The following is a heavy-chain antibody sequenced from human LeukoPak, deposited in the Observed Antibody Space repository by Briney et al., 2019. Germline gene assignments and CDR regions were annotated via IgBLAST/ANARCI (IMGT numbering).Heavy chain of an antibody. CDR3: ARALGYCSGGSCRAPYYFDY. D-gene: IGHD2-15*01. CDR2: IYHSGST. J-gene: IGHJ4*02. CDR1: GYSISSGYY. V-gene: IGHV4-38-2*02. Sequence: SETLSLTCTVSGYSISSGYYWGWIRQPPGKGLEWIGSIYHSGSTYYNPSLKSRVTISVDTSKNQFSLKLSSVTAADTAVYYCARALGYCSGGSCRAPYYFDYWGQGTLVAVSS.